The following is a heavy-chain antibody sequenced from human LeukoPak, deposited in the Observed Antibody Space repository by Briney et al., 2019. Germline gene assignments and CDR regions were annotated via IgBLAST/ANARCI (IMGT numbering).Heavy chain of an antibody. Sequence: PGRSLRLSCAASGFTFSSYGMHWVRQAPGKGLEWVAVIWYDGSNKYYADSVKGRFTISRDNSKNTLYLQMNSLRAEDTAVYYCARLIVGATTSVGDYWAREPWSPSPQ. V-gene: IGHV3-33*01. CDR2: IWYDGSNK. D-gene: IGHD1-26*01. J-gene: IGHJ4*02. CDR3: ARLIVGATTSVGDY. CDR1: GFTFSSYG.